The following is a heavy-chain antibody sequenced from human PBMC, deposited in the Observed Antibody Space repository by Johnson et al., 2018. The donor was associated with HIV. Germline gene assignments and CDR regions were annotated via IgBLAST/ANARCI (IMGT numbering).Heavy chain of an antibody. CDR1: GFTFSSYG. Sequence: QVQLVESGGGVVQPGGSLRLSCAASGFTFSSYGMHWVRQAPGKGLEWVAFIRYDGSNKYYADSVKGRFTISRDNSKNTLYLQMNSLRAEDTAVYCCAKDTIAAAALGAFDIWGQGTMVTVSS. D-gene: IGHD6-13*01. CDR3: AKDTIAAAALGAFDI. J-gene: IGHJ3*02. V-gene: IGHV3-30*02. CDR2: IRYDGSNK.